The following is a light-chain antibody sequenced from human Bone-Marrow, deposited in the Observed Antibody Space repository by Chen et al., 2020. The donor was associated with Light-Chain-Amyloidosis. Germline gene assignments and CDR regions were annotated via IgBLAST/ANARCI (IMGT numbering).Light chain of an antibody. Sequence: QSVLTQPPSASGTPGQTVTISCSGTSSNIGSNTVHWYQQVPGAAPRLLIYTNDRRPSGVPSRFSGSKSGSSASLASSGLQSEDEADYYCAAWDDSLGGPYVFGTGTKVTVL. V-gene: IGLV1-44*01. CDR3: AAWDDSLGGPYV. J-gene: IGLJ1*01. CDR1: SSNIGSNT. CDR2: TND.